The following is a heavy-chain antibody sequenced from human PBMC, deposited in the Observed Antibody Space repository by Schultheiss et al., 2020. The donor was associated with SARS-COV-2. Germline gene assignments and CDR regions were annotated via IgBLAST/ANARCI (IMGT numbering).Heavy chain of an antibody. CDR1: GYTFTSYY. J-gene: IGHJ4*02. CDR3: ARDQQWELRFSLGRPGY. D-gene: IGHD1-26*01. CDR2: INPSGGST. Sequence: ASVKVSCKASGYTFTSYYMHWVRQAPGQGLEWMGIINPSGGSTSYAQNLQGRVTMTTDTSTSTAYMELRSLRSDDTAVYYCARDQQWELRFSLGRPGYWGQGTLVTVSS. V-gene: IGHV1-46*01.